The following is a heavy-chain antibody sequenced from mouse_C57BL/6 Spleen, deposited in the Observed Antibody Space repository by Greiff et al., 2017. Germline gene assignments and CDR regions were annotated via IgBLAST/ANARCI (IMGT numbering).Heavy chain of an antibody. CDR1: GYTFTDYY. J-gene: IGHJ3*01. D-gene: IGHD2-2*01. V-gene: IGHV1-26*01. Sequence: VQLQQSGPELVKPGASVKISCKASGYTFTDYYMNWVKQSHGKSLEWIGDINPNNGGTSYNQKFKGKATLTVDKSSSTSYMELRSLTSEDSAVYYCAGLYGYDGFAYWRQGTLDTVSA. CDR2: INPNNGGT. CDR3: AGLYGYDGFAY.